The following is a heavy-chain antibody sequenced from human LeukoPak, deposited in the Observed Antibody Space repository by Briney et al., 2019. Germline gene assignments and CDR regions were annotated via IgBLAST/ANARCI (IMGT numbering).Heavy chain of an antibody. CDR3: ARDRWAGTTLIDI. CDR2: INHSGST. J-gene: IGHJ3*02. Sequence: SETLSLTCAVYGGSFSGYYWSWIRQPPGKGLEWIGEINHSGSTNYNPSLKSRVTISVDTSKNQFSLKLSSVSAADTAVYYCARDRWAGTTLIDIWGQGTMVTVSS. CDR1: GGSFSGYY. D-gene: IGHD1-1*01. V-gene: IGHV4-34*01.